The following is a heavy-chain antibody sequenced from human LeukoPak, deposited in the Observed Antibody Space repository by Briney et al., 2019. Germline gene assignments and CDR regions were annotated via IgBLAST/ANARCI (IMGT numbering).Heavy chain of an antibody. J-gene: IGHJ4*02. CDR2: IYSDNT. CDR3: ARDDYDSSGYYHGY. CDR1: GFTVSSNS. Sequence: PGGSLRLSCTVSGFTVSSNSMSWVRQAPGKGLEWVSFIYSDNTHYSDSVKGRFTISRDNSKNTLYLQMNSLRAEDTAVYYCARDDYDSSGYYHGYWGQGTLVTVSS. V-gene: IGHV3-53*01. D-gene: IGHD3-22*01.